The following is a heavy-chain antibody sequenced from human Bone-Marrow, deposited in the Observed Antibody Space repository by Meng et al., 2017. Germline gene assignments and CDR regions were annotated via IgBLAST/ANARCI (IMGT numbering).Heavy chain of an antibody. CDR2: INPNSGNT. D-gene: IGHD5-12*01. J-gene: IGHJ4*02. CDR3: VGEGGYDHSDY. CDR1: GYTFTGYY. Sequence: ASVKVSCKASGYTFTGYYMHWVRQAPGQGLEWMGWINPNSGNTGYAQKFQGRVTMTRNTSISTAYMELSSLRSEDTAVYYCVGEGGYDHSDYWGQGTLVTVSS. V-gene: IGHV1-8*02.